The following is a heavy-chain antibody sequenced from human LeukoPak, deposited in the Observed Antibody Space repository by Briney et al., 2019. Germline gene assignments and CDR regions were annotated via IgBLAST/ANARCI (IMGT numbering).Heavy chain of an antibody. J-gene: IGHJ6*03. D-gene: IGHD3-10*01. CDR2: IYYSGST. CDR3: ARAAPRGVIITDYGYYYYYMDV. Sequence: SETLSLTCTVSGYSISSGYYWGWIRQPPGKGLEWIGYIYYSGSTNYNPSLKSRVTISVDTSKNQFSLKLSSVTAADTAVYYCARAAPRGVIITDYGYYYYYMDVWGKGTTVTISS. CDR1: GYSISSGYY. V-gene: IGHV4-61*01.